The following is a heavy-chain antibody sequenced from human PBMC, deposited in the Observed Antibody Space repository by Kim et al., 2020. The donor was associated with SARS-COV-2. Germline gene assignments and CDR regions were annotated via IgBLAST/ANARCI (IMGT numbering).Heavy chain of an antibody. D-gene: IGHD1-1*01. V-gene: IGHV1-3*04. J-gene: IGHJ5*02. CDR3: MTDSGRGWYRLDP. Sequence: ASVKVSCKAYGYTFTNSAIHWVRQAPGQGLEWMGWINTANGNAGYSQTFQGRVTITIDTSANTAFLELPRLRSEDTAVYHCMTDSGRGWYRLDPWGQGTL. CDR1: GYTFTNSA. CDR2: INTANGNA.